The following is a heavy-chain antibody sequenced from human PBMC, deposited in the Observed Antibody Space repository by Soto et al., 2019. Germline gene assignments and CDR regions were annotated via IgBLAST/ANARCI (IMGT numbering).Heavy chain of an antibody. D-gene: IGHD6-19*01. CDR3: ATEKYSSGQLDY. Sequence: QVQLVQSGAEVKKPGASVKVSCKDSGYTFTGYYMHWVRQAPGQGLEWMGWINPNSGGSNYAQRFQGWVTMTRDTTISTAYMELSRLRSDDTAVYYCATEKYSSGQLDYWGQGTLVTVSS. CDR2: INPNSGGS. J-gene: IGHJ4*02. CDR1: GYTFTGYY. V-gene: IGHV1-2*04.